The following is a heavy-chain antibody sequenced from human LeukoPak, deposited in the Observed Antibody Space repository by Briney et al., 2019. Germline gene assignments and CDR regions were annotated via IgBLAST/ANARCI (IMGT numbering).Heavy chain of an antibody. D-gene: IGHD7-27*01. CDR3: AREVELGIPYSWFDP. J-gene: IGHJ5*02. CDR1: GDSVSSNSVA. Sequence: SQTLSLTCAISGDSVSSNSVAWMWLRQSPLRGLEWLGRTYYRSKWYNNYAASVKGRITINPDTSKRQSSLQLHSVTPEDTAVYYCAREVELGIPYSWFDPWGQGTLVTVSS. V-gene: IGHV6-1*01. CDR2: TYYRSKWYN.